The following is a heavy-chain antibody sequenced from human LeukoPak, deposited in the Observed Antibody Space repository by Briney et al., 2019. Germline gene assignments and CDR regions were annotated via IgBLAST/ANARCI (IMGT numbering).Heavy chain of an antibody. CDR3: AREGSYGSGSYSYLNGFDP. D-gene: IGHD3-10*01. Sequence: SETLSLTCAVSGGSISSYYWSWIRQPPREGLEWIGYIYYSGSTNYNTSLKSRVTISVDTSKDHFSLKLSSVTAADTAVYYCAREGSYGSGSYSYLNGFDPWGRGTLVTVSS. J-gene: IGHJ5*02. CDR1: GGSISSYY. V-gene: IGHV4-59*12. CDR2: IYYSGST.